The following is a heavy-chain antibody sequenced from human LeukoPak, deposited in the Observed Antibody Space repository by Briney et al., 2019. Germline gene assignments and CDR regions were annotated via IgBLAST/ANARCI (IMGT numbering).Heavy chain of an antibody. CDR3: ARERSGSYGHY. Sequence: SETLSLTCAVYGGSFSGYYWSWIRQPPGKGLEWIGEINHSGSTNYNPSLKSRVTISVDTSKNQFSLKLSSVTAADTAVYYCARERSGSYGHYWGQGTLVTVSS. J-gene: IGHJ4*02. CDR2: INHSGST. V-gene: IGHV4-34*01. CDR1: GGSFSGYY. D-gene: IGHD1-26*01.